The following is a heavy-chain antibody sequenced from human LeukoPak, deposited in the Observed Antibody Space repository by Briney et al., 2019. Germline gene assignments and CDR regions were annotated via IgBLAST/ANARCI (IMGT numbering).Heavy chain of an antibody. D-gene: IGHD1-26*01. J-gene: IGHJ4*02. CDR1: GFTFSNYW. CDR2: IKYVGREK. V-gene: IGHV3-7*01. CDR3: ARYLNSGPEDF. Sequence: GGSLRLSCTATGFTFSNYWMSWFRQAPGKGLEWVANIKYVGREKQYVDSVKGRFTISRDNAKNSLFLQMNSLGAEDTAVYYCARYLNSGPEDFWGQGTLVTVSS.